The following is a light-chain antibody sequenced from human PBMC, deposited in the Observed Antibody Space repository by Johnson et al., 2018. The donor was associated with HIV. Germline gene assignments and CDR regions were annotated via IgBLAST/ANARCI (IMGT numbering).Light chain of an antibody. V-gene: IGLV1-51*01. Sequence: QSVLTQPPSVSAAPGQKVTISCSGSSSNIVNNYVSWYQQLPGRAPKLLIYDNNKRPSGIPDRFSGSKSGTSATLGITGLQTGDEADYYCGTWDSSLRVGFFGPGTKVTVL. CDR1: SSNIVNNY. J-gene: IGLJ1*01. CDR2: DNN. CDR3: GTWDSSLRVGF.